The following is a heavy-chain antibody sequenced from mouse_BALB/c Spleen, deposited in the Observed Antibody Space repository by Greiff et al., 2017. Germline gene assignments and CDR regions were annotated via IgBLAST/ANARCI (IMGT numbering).Heavy chain of an antibody. V-gene: IGHV2-9*02. CDR3: AREYYGSSFGY. D-gene: IGHD1-1*01. J-gene: IGHJ2*01. CDR1: GFSLTSYG. CDR2: IWAGGST. Sequence: VKLMESGPGLVAPSQSLSITCTVSGFSLTSYGVHWVRQPPGKGLEWLGVIWAGGSTNYNSALMYRLSISKDNSKSQVFLKMNRLQTDDTAMYYCAREYYGSSFGYWGQSATRPVSS.